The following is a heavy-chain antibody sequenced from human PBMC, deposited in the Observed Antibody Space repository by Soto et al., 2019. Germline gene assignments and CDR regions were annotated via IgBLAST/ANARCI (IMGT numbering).Heavy chain of an antibody. V-gene: IGHV3-48*02. D-gene: IGHD2-2*01. CDR1: GFTFISYS. CDR2: ISNSGSVI. J-gene: IGHJ3*02. CDR3: VRVYASNTFDI. Sequence: VQLVESGGNLVQAGGSLRLSCAASGFTFISYSMSWVRQAPGKGLEWVSYISNSGSVIHDADSVKGRFTISRDNAKNSLSLQMNSLRDEDTALYYCVRVYASNTFDIWGQGTVVIVSS.